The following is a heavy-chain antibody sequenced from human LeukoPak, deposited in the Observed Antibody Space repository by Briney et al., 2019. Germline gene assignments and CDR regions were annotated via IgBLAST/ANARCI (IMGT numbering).Heavy chain of an antibody. V-gene: IGHV3-74*01. CDR1: GNYW. D-gene: IGHD2-2*01. CDR2: INSDGSWT. CDR3: VSFYETY. J-gene: IGHJ4*02. Sequence: PGGSLRLSCAASGNYWMHWVRQAPGKGLVWVSHINSDGSWTTYVDSVKGRFTISKDNAKNMVYQQMNNLRAEDTAVYYCVSFYETYWGRGTLVTVSS.